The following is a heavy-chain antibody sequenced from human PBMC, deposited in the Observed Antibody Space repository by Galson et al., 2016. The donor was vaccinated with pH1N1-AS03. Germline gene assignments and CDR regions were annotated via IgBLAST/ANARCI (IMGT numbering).Heavy chain of an antibody. CDR3: ARARTSPGSLAGVGFDI. CDR1: GFTFSSYG. Sequence: SLRLSCAASGFTFSSYGMHWVRQAPGKGLEWVAFIRYDGSNKYYADSVKGRFTISRDNSKNTLYLQMNSLRAEDTAVYYCARARTSPGSLAGVGFDIWGQGTMVTVSS. CDR2: IRYDGSNK. V-gene: IGHV3-30*02. J-gene: IGHJ3*02.